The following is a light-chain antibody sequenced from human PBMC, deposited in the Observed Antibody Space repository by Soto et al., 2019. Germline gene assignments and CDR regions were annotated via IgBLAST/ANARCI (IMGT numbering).Light chain of an antibody. CDR1: SSDVGGYNY. Sequence: QSALTQPASVSGSPGQSITISCTGTSSDVGGYNYVSWYQQHPGKAPKFIIYDVSNRPSGVSNRFSGSESGNTASLTISGLQAEDEADYYCSSYTTSNTRQIVFGTGTQLTVL. J-gene: IGLJ1*01. CDR2: DVS. CDR3: SSYTTSNTRQIV. V-gene: IGLV2-14*01.